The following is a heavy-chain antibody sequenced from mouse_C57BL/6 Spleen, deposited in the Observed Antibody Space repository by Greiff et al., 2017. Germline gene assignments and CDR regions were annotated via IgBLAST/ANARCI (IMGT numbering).Heavy chain of an antibody. D-gene: IGHD1-1*01. V-gene: IGHV5-9-1*02. J-gene: IGHJ3*01. Sequence: EVKLMESGEGLVKPGGSLKLSCAASGFTFSSYAMSWVRQTPEKRLEWVAYISSGGDYIYYADTVKGRFTISRDNARNTLYLQMSSLKSEDTAMYYCTRAWLYYGSSYSAYWGQGTLVTVSA. CDR1: GFTFSSYA. CDR2: ISSGGDYI. CDR3: TRAWLYYGSSYSAY.